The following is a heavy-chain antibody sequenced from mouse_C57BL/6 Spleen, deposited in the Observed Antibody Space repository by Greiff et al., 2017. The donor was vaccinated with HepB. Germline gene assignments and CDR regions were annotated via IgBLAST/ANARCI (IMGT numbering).Heavy chain of an antibody. V-gene: IGHV5-4*01. CDR1: GFTFSSYA. CDR3: ARADGYYPYWYFDV. Sequence: EVQVVESGGGLVKPGGSLKLSCAASGFTFSSYAMSWVRQTPEKRLEWVATISDGGSYTYYPDNVKGRFTISRDNAKNNLYLQMSHLKSEDTAMYYCARADGYYPYWYFDVWGTGTTVTVSS. J-gene: IGHJ1*03. D-gene: IGHD2-3*01. CDR2: ISDGGSYT.